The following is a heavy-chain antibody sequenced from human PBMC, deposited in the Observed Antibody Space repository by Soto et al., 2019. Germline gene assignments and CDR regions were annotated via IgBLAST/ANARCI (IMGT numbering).Heavy chain of an antibody. CDR2: ISSYGTSI. CDR1: GFTFSSYE. D-gene: IGHD2-15*01. J-gene: IGHJ3*01. Sequence: VGSLRLSCAASGFTFSSYEINWFRQAPGKGLEWVSYISSYGTSIYYADSVKGRSTISRYNAKNSLYLQMNSLRVDDTAVYYCAITPPRGFDLWGQGTMVTVSS. CDR3: AITPPRGFDL. V-gene: IGHV3-48*03.